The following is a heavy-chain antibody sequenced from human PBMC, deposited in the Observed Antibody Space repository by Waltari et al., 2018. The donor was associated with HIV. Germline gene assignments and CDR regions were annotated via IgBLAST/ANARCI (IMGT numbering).Heavy chain of an antibody. V-gene: IGHV1-8*01. CDR3: ARALGRGYCSSTSCFFDY. D-gene: IGHD2-2*01. CDR1: GYTLPSYD. CDR2: MNPNSGNT. Sequence: QVQLVQSGAEVKKPGASVKVSCKASGYTLPSYDINWVRQAPGKGLEWMGWMNPNSGNTGYAQKFQGRVTMTRDTSISTAYMELSSLRSDDTAVYYCARALGRGYCSSTSCFFDYWGQGPLVTVSS. J-gene: IGHJ4*02.